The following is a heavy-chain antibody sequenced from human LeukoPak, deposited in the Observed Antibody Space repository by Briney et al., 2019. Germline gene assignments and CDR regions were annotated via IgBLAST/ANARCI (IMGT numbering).Heavy chain of an antibody. J-gene: IGHJ4*02. V-gene: IGHV4-31*03. CDR3: ARVKVLRFLEWFLDF. CDR2: VYYSGSS. D-gene: IGHD3-3*01. Sequence: PSETLSLTCSVFGSSVSSDEYYWSWVHQHPGKGLEWIGYVYYSGSSYYIPSLESRITMSVEVSKNQFSLELRSVTAADTAVYYCARVKVLRFLEWFLDFWGQGALVTVSS. CDR1: GSSVSSDEYY.